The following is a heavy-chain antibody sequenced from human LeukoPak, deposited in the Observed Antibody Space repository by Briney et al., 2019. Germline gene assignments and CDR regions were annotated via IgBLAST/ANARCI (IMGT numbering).Heavy chain of an antibody. D-gene: IGHD2-15*01. CDR3: AGQYCSGGSCQLDY. Sequence: SETLSPTCTVSGGSTSSYYWSWIRQPPGKGLEWIGYIYYSGSTNYNPSLKSRVTISVDTSKNQFSLKLSSVTAADTAVYYCAGQYCSGGSCQLDYWGQGTLVTVSS. V-gene: IGHV4-59*01. CDR2: IYYSGST. CDR1: GGSTSSYY. J-gene: IGHJ4*02.